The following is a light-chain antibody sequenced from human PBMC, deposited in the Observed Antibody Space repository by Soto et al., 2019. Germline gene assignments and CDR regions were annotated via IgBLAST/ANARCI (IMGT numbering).Light chain of an antibody. J-gene: IGKJ1*01. CDR1: QSVSSSY. V-gene: IGKV3-20*01. CDR3: QQFET. CDR2: GTS. Sequence: EIVLTQSPATLALSPGERVTLSCRASQSVSSSYFAWYQQKPGQAPRLLIYGTSSMATGIPDRFSGSGSGTDFTITISRLEPEDFAVYYCQQFETFGPGTKVDIK.